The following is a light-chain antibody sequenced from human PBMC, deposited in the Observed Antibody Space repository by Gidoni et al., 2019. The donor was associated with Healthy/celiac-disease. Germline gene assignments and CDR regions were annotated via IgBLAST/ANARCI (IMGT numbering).Light chain of an antibody. CDR2: GNR. Sequence: QSVLTQPPSVSRAPGQRVTISCTGSSSNSGAGYDVHWYQQLPGTDPKLLIYGNRNRPSGVPDRFAGSKSGTSASLAITGLQAEDEADYYCQSYDSSLSGPWVFGGGTKLTVL. J-gene: IGLJ3*02. CDR3: QSYDSSLSGPWV. CDR1: SSNSGAGYD. V-gene: IGLV1-40*01.